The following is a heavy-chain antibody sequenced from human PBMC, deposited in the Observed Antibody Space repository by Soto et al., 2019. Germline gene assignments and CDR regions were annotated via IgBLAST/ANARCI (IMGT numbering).Heavy chain of an antibody. V-gene: IGHV3-53*05. CDR2: VYSGGST. CDR3: ARTRGNRDGYNPGYNGMDV. J-gene: IGHJ6*02. CDR1: GFSVSGNY. Sequence: PGGSLRLSCAASGFSVSGNYMSWVRQAPGKGLEWVSVVYSGGSTDHADSVKGRFTISRDNSKNTLSLQMTNLDPADTATYYCARTRGNRDGYNPGYNGMDVWGQGITVTVSS. D-gene: IGHD3-10*01.